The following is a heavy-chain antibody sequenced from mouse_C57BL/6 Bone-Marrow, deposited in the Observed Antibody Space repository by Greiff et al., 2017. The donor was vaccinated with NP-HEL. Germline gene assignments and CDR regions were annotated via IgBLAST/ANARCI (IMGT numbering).Heavy chain of an antibody. CDR1: GYSITSGYY. CDR3: ARADGYYVGY. CDR2: ISYDGSN. J-gene: IGHJ2*01. V-gene: IGHV3-6*01. D-gene: IGHD2-3*01. Sequence: EVQLQESGPGLVKPSQSLSLTCSVTGYSITSGYYWNWIRQFPGNKLEWMGYISYDGSNNYNPSLKNRISITRDTSKNQCFLKLNSVTTEDTATYYCARADGYYVGYWGQGTTLTVSS.